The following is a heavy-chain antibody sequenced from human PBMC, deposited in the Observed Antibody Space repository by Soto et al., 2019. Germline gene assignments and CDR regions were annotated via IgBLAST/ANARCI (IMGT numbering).Heavy chain of an antibody. CDR2: IYYSGST. CDR3: ARVRSSSWSNWFDP. Sequence: PSETLSLTCTVSGGSISSGGYYWSWIRQHPGKGLEWIGYIYYSGSTYYNPSLKSRVTISVDTSKNQFSLKLSSVTAADTAVYYCARVRSSSWSNWFDPWGQGTLVTVSS. J-gene: IGHJ5*02. CDR1: GGSISSGGYY. V-gene: IGHV4-31*03. D-gene: IGHD6-13*01.